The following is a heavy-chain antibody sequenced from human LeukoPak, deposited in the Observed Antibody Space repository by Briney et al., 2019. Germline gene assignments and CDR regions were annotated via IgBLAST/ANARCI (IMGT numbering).Heavy chain of an antibody. CDR2: ISSAGGYI. V-gene: IGHV3-21*01. J-gene: IGHJ4*02. CDR1: GFTFSSYT. CDR3: AREIVSSNSFDN. Sequence: GGSLRLSCAASGFTFSSYTLNWVRQAPGKGLEWVSSISSAGGYIYYADSVKGRFTISRDNAKNSLYLQMNSLRAVDTAVYYCAREIVSSNSFDNWGQGALVTVSS. D-gene: IGHD2-2*01.